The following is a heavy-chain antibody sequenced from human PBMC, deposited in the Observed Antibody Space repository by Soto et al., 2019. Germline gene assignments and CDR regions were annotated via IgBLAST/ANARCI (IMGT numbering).Heavy chain of an antibody. CDR2: ISSSSGST. Sequence: RLSCAASGFTFSSYSMNWVRQAPGKGLQWVSYISSSSGSTYYADSVKGRFTMSRDNAKNSLFLQMNSLRDEDTAVYYCARGKLLGSGWVDYWGQGTLVTVSS. CDR1: GFTFSSYS. J-gene: IGHJ4*02. CDR3: ARGKLLGSGWVDY. D-gene: IGHD6-19*01. V-gene: IGHV3-48*02.